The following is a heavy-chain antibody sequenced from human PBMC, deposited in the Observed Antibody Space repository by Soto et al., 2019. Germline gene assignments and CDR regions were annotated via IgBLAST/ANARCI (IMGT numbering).Heavy chain of an antibody. D-gene: IGHD3-10*01. CDR1: GGSISSSNW. CDR3: ASRWGEGRVDY. V-gene: IGHV4-4*02. Sequence: QVQLQESGPGLVKPSGTLSLNCAVSGGSISSSNWWSWVRQPPGKGLEWIGEIYHSGNTNYNPSLKRRVTRAVDKSRNQCSRKLSSVTAADTAVYYCASRWGEGRVDYWGQGTLVTVSS. CDR2: IYHSGNT. J-gene: IGHJ4*02.